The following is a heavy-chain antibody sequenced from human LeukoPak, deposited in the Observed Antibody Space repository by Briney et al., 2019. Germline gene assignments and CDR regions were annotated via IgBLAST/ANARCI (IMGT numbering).Heavy chain of an antibody. J-gene: IGHJ6*03. CDR3: ARVGYCSGGSCYSAYYYMDV. Sequence: GASVKVSCKASGGTFSSYAISWVRQAPGQGLEWMGGIIPIFGTANYAQKFQGRVTITADKSTSTAYMELSSLRSEDTAVYYCARVGYCSGGSCYSAYYYMDVWGKGTTVTVSS. CDR2: IIPIFGTA. V-gene: IGHV1-69*06. CDR1: GGTFSSYA. D-gene: IGHD2-15*01.